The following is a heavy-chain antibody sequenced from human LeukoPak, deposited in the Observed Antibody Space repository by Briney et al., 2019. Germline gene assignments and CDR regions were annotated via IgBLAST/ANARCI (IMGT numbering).Heavy chain of an antibody. CDR2: IWYDGSNK. V-gene: IGHV3-33*01. Sequence: GRSLRLSCAASGFTFSSYGMHWVRQAPGKGLEWVAVIWYDGSNKYYADSVKGRFTISRDNSKNTLYLQMNSLRAEDTAVYYCARDTSSGWTLPDWGQGTLVTVSS. CDR1: GFTFSSYG. D-gene: IGHD6-19*01. J-gene: IGHJ4*02. CDR3: ARDTSSGWTLPD.